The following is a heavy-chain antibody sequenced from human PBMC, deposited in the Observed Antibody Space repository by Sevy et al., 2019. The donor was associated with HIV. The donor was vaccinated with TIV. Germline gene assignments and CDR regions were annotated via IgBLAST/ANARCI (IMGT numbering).Heavy chain of an antibody. J-gene: IGHJ6*03. CDR1: GFTFSSYW. D-gene: IGHD2-21*02. CDR3: ARNGDYYYYYYMDV. Sequence: GGSLRLSCAASGFTFSSYWMHWVRQAPGKGLVWVSRINSDGSSTSYADSVKGRFTISRDNAKNTLYLQMNSLRAEDTAAYYCARNGDYYYYYYMDVWGKGTTVTVSS. V-gene: IGHV3-74*01. CDR2: INSDGSST.